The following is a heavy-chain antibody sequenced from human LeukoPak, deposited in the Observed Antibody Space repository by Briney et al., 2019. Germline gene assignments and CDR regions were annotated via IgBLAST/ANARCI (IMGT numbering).Heavy chain of an antibody. V-gene: IGHV1-8*01. CDR2: MSPNSGNT. CDR3: ARRSNYAADFDY. J-gene: IGHJ4*02. Sequence: ASVKVSCKASGYTFTSYDINWVRQATGQGLEWMGWMSPNSGNTGYAQKFQGRVTMTRNTSISTAYMELSSLRSEDTAVYYCARRSNYAADFDYWGQGTLVTVSS. CDR1: GYTFTSYD. D-gene: IGHD4-11*01.